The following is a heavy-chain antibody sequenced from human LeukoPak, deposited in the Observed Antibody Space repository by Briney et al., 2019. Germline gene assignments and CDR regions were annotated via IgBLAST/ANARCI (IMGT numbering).Heavy chain of an antibody. V-gene: IGHV1-46*01. D-gene: IGHD6-13*01. CDR3: ARVTSSSWYSYFDY. Sequence: ASVKVSCKASGDTFSYQYIHWVRQAPGQGLEWMGINNPRGVSTNYAQKFRDRVTMTRDASTSTVYMELSGLKSDDTAVYYCARVTSSSWYSYFDYWGQGTLVIVSS. CDR1: GDTFSYQY. J-gene: IGHJ4*02. CDR2: NNPRGVST.